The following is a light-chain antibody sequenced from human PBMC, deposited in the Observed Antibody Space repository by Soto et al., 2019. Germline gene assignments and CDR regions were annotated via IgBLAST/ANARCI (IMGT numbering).Light chain of an antibody. CDR1: SSNMGTGYD. V-gene: IGLV1-40*01. J-gene: IGLJ2*01. CDR2: GNN. Sequence: QSVLTQPPSVSGAPGQRVTISCTGSSSNMGTGYDVHWYQQHPGMAPKLLIYGNNHRPSGVPDRFSGSKSGTSASLAITGLGGGVGVDYSRRSYDSSRGGSFFGGGTKLPVL. CDR3: RSYDSSRGGSF.